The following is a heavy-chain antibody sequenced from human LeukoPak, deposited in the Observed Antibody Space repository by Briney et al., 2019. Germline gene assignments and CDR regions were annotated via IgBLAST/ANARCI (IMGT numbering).Heavy chain of an antibody. D-gene: IGHD3-22*01. CDR2: ISSSSSYI. J-gene: IGHJ4*02. V-gene: IGHV3-21*01. CDR3: ARANYDSSGSQLGFDY. CDR1: GFTFSNYW. Sequence: GGSLRLSCAASGFTFSNYWMNWVRQAPGKGLEWVSSISSSSSYIYYADSVKGRFTISRDNAKNSLYLQMNSLRAEDTAVYYCARANYDSSGSQLGFDYWGQGTLVTVSS.